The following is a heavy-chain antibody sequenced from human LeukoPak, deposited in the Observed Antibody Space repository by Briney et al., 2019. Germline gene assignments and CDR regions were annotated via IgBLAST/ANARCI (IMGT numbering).Heavy chain of an antibody. J-gene: IGHJ4*02. CDR3: AKGAGYCSSTSCHYYFEF. CDR1: GGSISSYY. Sequence: SETLSLTCTVSGGSISSYYWSWIRQPPGKGLEWIGYIYHSGSTYYNPSLKSRVTISVDRSKNQFSLKLSSVTAADTAVYYCAKGAGYCSSTSCHYYFEFWGQGTLVTVSS. D-gene: IGHD2-2*01. CDR2: IYHSGST. V-gene: IGHV4-59*12.